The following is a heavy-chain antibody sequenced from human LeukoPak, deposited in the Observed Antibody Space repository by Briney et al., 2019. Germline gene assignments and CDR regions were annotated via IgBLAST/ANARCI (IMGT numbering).Heavy chain of an antibody. CDR1: GFTFSSYA. J-gene: IGHJ4*02. D-gene: IGHD1-7*01. CDR2: ISSNGGST. V-gene: IGHV3-64*01. Sequence: PGGSLRLSCAASGFTFSSYAMHWVRQAPGKGLEYVSAISSNGGSTYYANSVKGRFTISRDNSKNTLYLQMNSLRAEDTAVYYCAKDILSGELELPLDYWGQGTLVTVSS. CDR3: AKDILSGELELPLDY.